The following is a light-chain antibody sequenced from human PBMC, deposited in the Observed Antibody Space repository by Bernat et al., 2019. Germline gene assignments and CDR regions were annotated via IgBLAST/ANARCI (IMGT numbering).Light chain of an antibody. CDR1: GLTNQY. Sequence: SYDLTQSPSVSVSPGQTATITCSGNGLTNQYASWYQQKSGQAPLLLIYKGTERPSGVPERFTGSTSGTTVTLTISGVQAEDEADYCCQSADSGTIHVFGPGTKVTVL. CDR2: KGT. CDR3: QSADSGTIHV. J-gene: IGLJ1*01. V-gene: IGLV3-25*03.